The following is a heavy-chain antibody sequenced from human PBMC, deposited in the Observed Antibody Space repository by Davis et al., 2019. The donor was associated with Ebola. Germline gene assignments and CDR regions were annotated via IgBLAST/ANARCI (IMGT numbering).Heavy chain of an antibody. D-gene: IGHD3-16*01. V-gene: IGHV4-4*07. Sequence: PSETLSLTCTVSGGSISSYYWSWIRQPAGKGLEWIGRIYTSGSTNYNPSLKSRVTMSVDTSKNQFSLKLSSVTAADTAVYYCARVHRMGGITGYYFDYWGQGTLVTVSS. CDR1: GGSISSYY. CDR3: ARVHRMGGITGYYFDY. J-gene: IGHJ4*02. CDR2: IYTSGST.